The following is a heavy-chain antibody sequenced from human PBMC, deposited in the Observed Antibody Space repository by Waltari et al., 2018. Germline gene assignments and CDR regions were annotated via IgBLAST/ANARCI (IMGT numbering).Heavy chain of an antibody. Sequence: QVQLQQWGAGLLKPSETLSLTCAVYGGSFSGYYWSWIRQPPGKGLEWIGEINHSGSTNYNPSLKSRVTISVDTSKNQFSLKLSSVTAADTAVYYCARGERKILWCGELFLPYWFDPWGQGTLVTVSS. V-gene: IGHV4-34*01. J-gene: IGHJ5*02. CDR1: GGSFSGYY. CDR3: ARGERKILWCGELFLPYWFDP. CDR2: INHSGST. D-gene: IGHD3-10*01.